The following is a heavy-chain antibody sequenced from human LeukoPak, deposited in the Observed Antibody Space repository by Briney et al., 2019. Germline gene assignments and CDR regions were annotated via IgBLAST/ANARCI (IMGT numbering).Heavy chain of an antibody. V-gene: IGHV3-21*01. Sequence: GGSLRLSCAASGFTFSSYNMNWVRQAPGKGLEWVSSITSSSSYIYYADSVKGRFTISRDNAKNSLYLQMSGLRVEDTAVYYCARLDGMGYFDRYLDPWGQGTLVTVSS. CDR3: ARLDGMGYFDRYLDP. CDR2: ITSSSSYI. J-gene: IGHJ5*02. CDR1: GFTFSSYN. D-gene: IGHD3-9*01.